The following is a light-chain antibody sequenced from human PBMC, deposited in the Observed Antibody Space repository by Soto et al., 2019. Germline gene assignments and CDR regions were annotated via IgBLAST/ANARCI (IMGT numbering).Light chain of an antibody. V-gene: IGKV1-39*01. CDR3: QQSYSIPYT. Sequence: DIQMTQSPSSLSASVGDRVTITCRASQSISDYLSWYQQRPRKAPRLLIYAASSLQSGVPSRFSGSGSGTDFTLTISSLQPEDFATYYCQQSYSIPYTFGQGTKLEI. J-gene: IGKJ2*01. CDR1: QSISDY. CDR2: AAS.